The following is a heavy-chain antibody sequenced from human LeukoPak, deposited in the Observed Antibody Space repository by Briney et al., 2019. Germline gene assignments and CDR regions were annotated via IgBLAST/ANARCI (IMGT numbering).Heavy chain of an antibody. CDR3: ARGVGATVPLYYFDY. Sequence: SVKVSCKASGGTFSSYAISWVRQALGQGLEWMGGIIPIFGTANYAQKFQGRVTITTDESTSTAYMELSSLRSEDTAVYYCARGVGATVPLYYFDYWGQGTLVTVSS. CDR1: GGTFSSYA. D-gene: IGHD1-26*01. CDR2: IIPIFGTA. J-gene: IGHJ4*02. V-gene: IGHV1-69*05.